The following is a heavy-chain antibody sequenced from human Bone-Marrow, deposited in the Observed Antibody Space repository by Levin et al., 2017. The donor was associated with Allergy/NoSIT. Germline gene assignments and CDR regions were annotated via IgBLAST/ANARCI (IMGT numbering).Heavy chain of an antibody. CDR3: ARDRDYYDSSGYDIVYYGMDG. CDR1: GASISSNDYY. J-gene: IGHJ6*02. Sequence: PSETLSLTCTVSGASISSNDYYWSWIRQPPGKGLEWIGYIYSSGNTHYNPSLKSRVTMSLDASKNQISLKLNSVTAADTAVYYCARDRDYYDSSGYDIVYYGMDGWGQGTTVTVSS. D-gene: IGHD3-22*01. CDR2: IYSSGNT. V-gene: IGHV4-30-4*01.